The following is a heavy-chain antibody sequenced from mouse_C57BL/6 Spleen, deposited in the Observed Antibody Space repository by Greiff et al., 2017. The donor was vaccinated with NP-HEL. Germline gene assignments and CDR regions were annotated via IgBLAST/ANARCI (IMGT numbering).Heavy chain of an antibody. Sequence: EVKVVESGAELVRPGASVKLSCTASGFNIKDYYMHWVKQRPEQGLEWIGRIDPEDGDTEYAPKFQGKATMTADTSSNTAYLQLSSLTSEDTAVYYCTLNYYGSSLYYAMDYWGQGTSVTVSS. CDR1: GFNIKDYY. D-gene: IGHD1-1*01. CDR2: IDPEDGDT. J-gene: IGHJ4*01. CDR3: TLNYYGSSLYYAMDY. V-gene: IGHV14-1*01.